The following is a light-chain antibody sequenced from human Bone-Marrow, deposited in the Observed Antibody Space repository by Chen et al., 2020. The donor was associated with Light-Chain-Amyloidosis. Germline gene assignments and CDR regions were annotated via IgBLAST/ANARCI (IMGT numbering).Light chain of an antibody. CDR1: SSDVGGDNH. J-gene: IGLJ1*01. CDR2: EVT. Sequence: QSVLAQPAPVSGSPGQSVSLSCTGTSSDVGGDNHVSWYQQHPDKAPKLMIYEVTNRPSWVPDRFSGSKSDNTATLTISGLQAEDEADYFCSSYTITNTLVFGSGTRVTVL. V-gene: IGLV2-14*01. CDR3: SSYTITNTLV.